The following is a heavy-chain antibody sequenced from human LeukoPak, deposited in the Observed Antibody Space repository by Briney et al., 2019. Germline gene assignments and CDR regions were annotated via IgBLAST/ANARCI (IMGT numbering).Heavy chain of an antibody. J-gene: IGHJ4*02. CDR2: IYSGGGT. V-gene: IGHV3-66*01. CDR3: AKGDIVVVPAAMGGDSSSWTLGC. CDR1: GFTVSSNY. Sequence: GGSLRLSCAASGFTVSSNYMSWVRQAPGKGLEWVSVIYSGGGTYYADSVKGRFTISRDNSKNTVYLQMHSLRAEDTAVYYCAKGDIVVVPAAMGGDSSSWTLGCWGQGTLVTVSS. D-gene: IGHD2-2*01.